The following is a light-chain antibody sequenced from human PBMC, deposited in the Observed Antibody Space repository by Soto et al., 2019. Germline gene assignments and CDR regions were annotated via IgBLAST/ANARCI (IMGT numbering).Light chain of an antibody. J-gene: IGKJ5*01. CDR3: QQYNNWPLT. CDR1: QSVSGN. CDR2: GAS. V-gene: IGKV3-15*01. Sequence: EIVMTQSPPTLSLSLGEIATLSCRASQSVSGNLAWYQQRPGQAPRLLIYGASTRATGIPATFSGRGSGTEFTLTISRLQSEDLAVYYCQQYNNWPLTLGQGTRLEIK.